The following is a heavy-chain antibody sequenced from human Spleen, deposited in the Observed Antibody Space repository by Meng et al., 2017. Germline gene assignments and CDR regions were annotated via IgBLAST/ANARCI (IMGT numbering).Heavy chain of an antibody. Sequence: GGSLRLSCATSGFTFYNYGMHWVRRAPGKGLEWVATIWYDGSYKFYADSVKGRFTISRDTSKSTLYLQMNSLRAEDTALYYCTKDRLVGSSYYFFDSWGLGTLVTVSS. CDR2: IWYDGSYK. V-gene: IGHV3-33*03. J-gene: IGHJ4*02. D-gene: IGHD3-22*01. CDR3: TKDRLVGSSYYFFDS. CDR1: GFTFYNYG.